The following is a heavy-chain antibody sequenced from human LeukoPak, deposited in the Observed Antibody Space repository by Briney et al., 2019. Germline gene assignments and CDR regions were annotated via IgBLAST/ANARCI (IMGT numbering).Heavy chain of an antibody. CDR1: GFTFSSYW. CDR2: IKQDGSEK. Sequence: GGSLRLSCAAPGFTFSSYWMSSVRQAPGKGLEWVANIKQDGSEKYYVDSVKGRFTISRDDAKNSLYLQMNSLRAEDTAVYYCARELGVRAVAGGFDSSGEGTLGTVSS. J-gene: IGHJ4*02. V-gene: IGHV3-7*01. CDR3: ARELGVRAVAGGFDS. D-gene: IGHD3-3*01.